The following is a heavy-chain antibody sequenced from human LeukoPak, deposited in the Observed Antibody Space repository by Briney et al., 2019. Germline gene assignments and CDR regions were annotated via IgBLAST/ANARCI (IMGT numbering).Heavy chain of an antibody. D-gene: IGHD3-10*01. CDR2: IIPIFDTA. V-gene: IGHV1-69*01. Sequence: SVKVSCKSSGGTFSSYAISWVRQAPGQGLEWMGGIIPIFDTANYAQKFQGRVTITAYESTSTAYMELRSLRSEDTAVDYCARDPPGGPDNWFDPWGQGTLVTVSS. CDR3: ARDPPGGPDNWFDP. CDR1: GGTFSSYA. J-gene: IGHJ5*02.